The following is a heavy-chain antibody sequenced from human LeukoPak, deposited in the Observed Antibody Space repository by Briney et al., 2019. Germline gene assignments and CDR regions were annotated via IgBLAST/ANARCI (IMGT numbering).Heavy chain of an antibody. D-gene: IGHD2-8*01. Sequence: GGSLRLSCAASGFTVSSNYMSWVRQAPGKGLEWVSVIYSGGSTYYADSVTGRFTISRDNSKNTLYRQMNSMRAEDTAVYYCARDLYCTNGVCPFDYWGQGTLVTVSS. CDR2: IYSGGST. CDR3: ARDLYCTNGVCPFDY. CDR1: GFTVSSNY. J-gene: IGHJ4*02. V-gene: IGHV3-66*01.